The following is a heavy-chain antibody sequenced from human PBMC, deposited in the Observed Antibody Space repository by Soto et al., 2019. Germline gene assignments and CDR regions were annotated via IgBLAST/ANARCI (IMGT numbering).Heavy chain of an antibody. D-gene: IGHD4-4*01. Sequence: TSETLSLTCTVSGVSISNYHWSWIRQPPGKGLEWIGCIDYSGSTNYNPSLNSRVNMSVDTYKNQFSLKLSSVTAADTAVYYCARGRFSNIYWGQGVLVTVSS. CDR3: ARGRFSNIY. CDR2: IDYSGST. CDR1: GVSISNYH. V-gene: IGHV4-59*01. J-gene: IGHJ1*01.